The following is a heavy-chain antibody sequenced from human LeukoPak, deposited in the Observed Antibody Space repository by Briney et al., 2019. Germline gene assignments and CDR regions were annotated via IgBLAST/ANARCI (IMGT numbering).Heavy chain of an antibody. CDR1: GFTFSSYV. J-gene: IGHJ4*02. Sequence: GGSLRLSCAASGFTFSSYVMSWVRQAPGKGLEWVSGISGSGGTTNYADSVKGRFTISRDNSKSTLYLQMNSLRADDTAIYYCARDFLWLVDYWGQGTLVTVSS. CDR3: ARDFLWLVDY. D-gene: IGHD6-19*01. CDR2: ISGSGGTT. V-gene: IGHV3-23*01.